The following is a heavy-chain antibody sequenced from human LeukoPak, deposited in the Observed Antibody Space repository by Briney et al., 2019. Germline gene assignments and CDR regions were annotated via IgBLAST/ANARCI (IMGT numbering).Heavy chain of an antibody. CDR2: VSDSSSTSTK. Sequence: GGSLRLSCAASGFTFSSYCMNWVRQAPGKGLEWVSYVSDSSSTSTKSYAASVKGRFTISRDNARSSLYLQMNSLRVEDTAVYYCARDRDSGTYRGAFDYWGQGILVTVSS. D-gene: IGHD1-26*01. J-gene: IGHJ4*02. CDR3: ARDRDSGTYRGAFDY. CDR1: GFTFSSYC. V-gene: IGHV3-48*01.